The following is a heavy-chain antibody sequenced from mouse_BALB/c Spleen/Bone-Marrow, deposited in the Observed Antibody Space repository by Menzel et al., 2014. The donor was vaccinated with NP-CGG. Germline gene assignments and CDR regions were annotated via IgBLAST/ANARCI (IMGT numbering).Heavy chain of an antibody. V-gene: IGHV1S33*01. Sequence: LQQSGPELVKPGTLVKISCKASGYSFTDYDINWVKQRPGQGLEWIGWIYPGDGSTKYNEKFKGKATLTADRSSSTAYMQLSSLTSESSAVDCCARGEIGRSLDYWGQGTSVTVSS. CDR3: ARGEIGRSLDY. D-gene: IGHD2-14*01. CDR2: IYPGDGST. CDR1: GYSFTDYD. J-gene: IGHJ4*01.